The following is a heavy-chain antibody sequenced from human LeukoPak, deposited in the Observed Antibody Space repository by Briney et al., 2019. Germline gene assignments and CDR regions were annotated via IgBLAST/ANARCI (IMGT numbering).Heavy chain of an antibody. V-gene: IGHV4-34*01. CDR2: ISHRGRT. J-gene: IGHJ4*02. D-gene: IGHD3-3*01. CDR3: ARIPLYFLEPFDY. CDR1: GGSVSGYY. Sequence: SETLSLTCAVYGGSVSGYYWSWIRQPPGKGLEWIGEISHRGRTHYNPSLKGRVTMSVDTSKNQFALEVDSVTAAHTAVYYCARIPLYFLEPFDYWGQGILVTVSS.